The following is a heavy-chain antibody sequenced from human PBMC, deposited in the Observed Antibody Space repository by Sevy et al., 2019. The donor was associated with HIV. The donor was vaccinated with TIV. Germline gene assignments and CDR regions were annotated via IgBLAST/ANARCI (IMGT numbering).Heavy chain of an antibody. Sequence: GGSLRLSCAVSGFSFSHYAFHWVRQAPGKGLEWVSLISYGGTYKYYADSVKGRFTISRDNSKNTLYLQMNSLRGNDPAVYYCARVDVSYCTNDCYHRFDYWGPGALVTVSS. D-gene: IGHD2-8*01. CDR3: ARVDVSYCTNDCYHRFDY. CDR2: ISYGGTYK. V-gene: IGHV3-30-3*01. CDR1: GFSFSHYA. J-gene: IGHJ4*02.